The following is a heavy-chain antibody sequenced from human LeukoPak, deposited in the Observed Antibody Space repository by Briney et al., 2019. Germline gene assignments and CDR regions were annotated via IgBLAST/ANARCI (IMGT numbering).Heavy chain of an antibody. CDR3: ARDVSSGWYHWFDP. D-gene: IGHD6-19*01. V-gene: IGHV3-7*01. Sequence: GGSLRLSCAASGFSFSNYWMSWVRQAPGKGLEWVANIKQDGSEKYYVDSVKGRFTISRDNAKNSLYLQMNSLRAEDTAVYYCARDVSSGWYHWFDPWGQGTLVTVSS. CDR2: IKQDGSEK. J-gene: IGHJ5*02. CDR1: GFSFSNYW.